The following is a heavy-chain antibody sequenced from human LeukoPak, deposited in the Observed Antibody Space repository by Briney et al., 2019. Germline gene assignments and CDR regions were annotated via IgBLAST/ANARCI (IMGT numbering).Heavy chain of an antibody. CDR2: IYYSGST. V-gene: IGHV4-39*07. CDR1: GGSVSSSSYY. D-gene: IGHD2-2*01. Sequence: PSETLSLTCTVSGGSVSSSSYYWGWMRQPPGKGLEWIGSIYYSGSTDYNPSLKSRVTISVDTSKNQLSLRLSSVTAADTAVYYCARSKAHLSTSWYGNWFDPWGQGTLVTVSS. CDR3: ARSKAHLSTSWYGNWFDP. J-gene: IGHJ5*02.